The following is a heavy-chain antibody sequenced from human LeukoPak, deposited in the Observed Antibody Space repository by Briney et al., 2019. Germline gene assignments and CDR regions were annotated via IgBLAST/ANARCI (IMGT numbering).Heavy chain of an antibody. J-gene: IGHJ4*02. CDR3: ATLTTVVTAYYFDY. D-gene: IGHD4-23*01. CDR2: IYYSGST. V-gene: IGHV4-59*01. CDR1: GGSISSYY. Sequence: SETLSLTCTVSGGSISSYYWSWVRQPPGKGLEWIGYIYYSGSTNYNPSLKSRVTISVDTSKNQFSLKLSSVTAADTAVYYCATLTTVVTAYYFDYWGQGTLVTVSS.